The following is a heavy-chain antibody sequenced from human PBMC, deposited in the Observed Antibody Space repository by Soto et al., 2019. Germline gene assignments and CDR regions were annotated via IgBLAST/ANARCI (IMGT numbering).Heavy chain of an antibody. D-gene: IGHD2-8*02. Sequence: VQLLESGGGLVQPGGSLRLSCAASGFTFNNYAMTWVRQAPGKGLEWVSTISGSDDSTYYADSVKGRLTISRDNSKNPLYLQMSSLRAEDTALYYCVKDWTGDTCPCMDVWGQGTTVTVSS. J-gene: IGHJ6*01. CDR1: GFTFNNYA. CDR2: ISGSDDST. V-gene: IGHV3-23*01. CDR3: VKDWTGDTCPCMDV.